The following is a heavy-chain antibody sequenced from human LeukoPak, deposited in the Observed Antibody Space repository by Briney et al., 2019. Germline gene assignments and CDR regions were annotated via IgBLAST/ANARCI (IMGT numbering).Heavy chain of an antibody. CDR1: GFTFSSYA. CDR2: ISGSGGST. Sequence: GGSLRLSCAASGFTFSSYAMSWVRQAPGKGLEWVSAISGSGGSTYYADSVKGRFTISRDNSKNTLYLQMNSLRAEDMAVYYCAKSPARYYYDSSGYWRDYWGQGTLVTVSS. J-gene: IGHJ4*02. V-gene: IGHV3-23*01. D-gene: IGHD3-22*01. CDR3: AKSPARYYYDSSGYWRDY.